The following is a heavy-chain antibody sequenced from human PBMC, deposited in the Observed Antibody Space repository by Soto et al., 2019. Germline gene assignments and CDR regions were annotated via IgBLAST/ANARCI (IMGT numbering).Heavy chain of an antibody. J-gene: IGHJ4*02. V-gene: IGHV3-30-3*01. D-gene: IGHD3-22*01. CDR1: GFTFSSYA. CDR2: ISYDGSNK. Sequence: PGGSLRLSCAASGFTFSSYAMHWVRQAPGKGLEWVAVISYDGSNKYYADSVKGRFTISRDNSKNTLYLQMNSLRAEDTAVYYCAREERQHTMIVPRGNSWGQGTLVTSPQ. CDR3: AREERQHTMIVPRGNS.